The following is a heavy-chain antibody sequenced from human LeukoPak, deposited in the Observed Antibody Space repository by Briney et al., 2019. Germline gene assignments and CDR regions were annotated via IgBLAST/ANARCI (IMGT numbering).Heavy chain of an antibody. Sequence: ASVKVSCKASGYTFTSYGISWVRQAPGQGLEWMGWISAYNGNTNYAQKLQGRVTMTTDTSTSTAYMELRSLRSDDTAVYYCARDSGIVVVTDGYYFDYWGQGTLVTVSS. CDR2: ISAYNGNT. V-gene: IGHV1-18*01. CDR3: ARDSGIVVVTDGYYFDY. CDR1: GYTFTSYG. D-gene: IGHD3-22*01. J-gene: IGHJ4*02.